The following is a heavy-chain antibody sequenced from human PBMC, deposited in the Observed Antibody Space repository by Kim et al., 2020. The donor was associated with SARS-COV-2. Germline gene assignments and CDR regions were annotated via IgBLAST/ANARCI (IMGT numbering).Heavy chain of an antibody. D-gene: IGHD3-3*01. CDR2: IDPSDSYT. J-gene: IGHJ5*02. CDR1: GYSVTSYW. CDR3: ARHLFLDPIVWFDP. V-gene: IGHV5-10-1*01. Sequence: GESLKISCKVSGYSVTSYWISWVRQMPGKGLEWMGRIDPSDSYTNYSPSFQGHVTISADKSISTAYLQWSSLKASDTAMYYCARHLFLDPIVWFDPWGQGTLVTVSS.